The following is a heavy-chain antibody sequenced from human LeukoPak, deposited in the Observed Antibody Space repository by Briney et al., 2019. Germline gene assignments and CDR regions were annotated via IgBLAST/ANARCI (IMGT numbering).Heavy chain of an antibody. CDR2: ISADKGDT. D-gene: IGHD1-26*01. Sequence: ASVKVSCKTSGYTFSNYGIAWVRQAPGQGFEWMVWISADKGDTIYAQKFQGRVTMTTDTSTTTAYMELRSLRSEDTAVYYCAKDFLPVGTPNNYFDYWGQGTLVTVSS. CDR1: GYTFSNYG. V-gene: IGHV1-18*01. J-gene: IGHJ4*02. CDR3: AKDFLPVGTPNNYFDY.